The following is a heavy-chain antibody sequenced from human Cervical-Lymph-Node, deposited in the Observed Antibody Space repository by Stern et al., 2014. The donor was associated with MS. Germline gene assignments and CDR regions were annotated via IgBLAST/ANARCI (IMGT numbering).Heavy chain of an antibody. V-gene: IGHV3-15*01. CDR3: AKYKKGGVYNPAED. Sequence: EVQLEESGGGLVKPGESLRLSCAASGFTFSNAWMSWVRQAPGKGLEWVGRILSKTDGGTTNYAAPVKGRFTISRDDSENALYLQMNSLKTEDTALYYCAKYKKGGVYNPAEDWGQGTLVTVSS. D-gene: IGHD5-24*01. CDR2: ILSKTDGGTT. CDR1: GFTFSNAW. J-gene: IGHJ4*02.